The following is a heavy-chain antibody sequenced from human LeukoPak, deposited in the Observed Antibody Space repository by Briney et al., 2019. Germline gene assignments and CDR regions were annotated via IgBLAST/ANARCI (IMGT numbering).Heavy chain of an antibody. V-gene: IGHV3-23*01. D-gene: IGHD3-10*01. Sequence: GGSLRLSCAASGFTFSNYGMSWVRQAPGKGLEWVSSISGSGDSTYYADSVKGRFTISRDNSKNTLYLQMNSLRAEDTAVYYCATYYYGSGSFNYYYYMDVWGKGTTVTISS. CDR3: ATYYYGSGSFNYYYYMDV. CDR2: ISGSGDST. J-gene: IGHJ6*03. CDR1: GFTFSNYG.